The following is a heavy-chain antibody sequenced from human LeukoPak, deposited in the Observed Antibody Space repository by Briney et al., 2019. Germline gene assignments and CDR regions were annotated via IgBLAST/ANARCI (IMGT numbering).Heavy chain of an antibody. D-gene: IGHD4-17*01. CDR1: GFTFSSYS. V-gene: IGHV3-21*01. J-gene: IGHJ4*02. Sequence: GGSLRLSCAASGFTFSSYSMNWVRQAPGKGLEWVSSISSSSYIYYADSVKGRFTISRDNAKNSLYLQMNSLRAEDTAVYYCAREEDYGLFDYWGQGTLVTVSS. CDR3: AREEDYGLFDY. CDR2: ISSSSYI.